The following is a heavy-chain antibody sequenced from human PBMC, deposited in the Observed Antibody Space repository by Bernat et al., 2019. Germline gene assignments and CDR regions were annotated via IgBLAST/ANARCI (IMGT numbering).Heavy chain of an antibody. Sequence: VQLVESGGGVVQPGRSLRLSCVASGFTFSDYSLHWVRQAPGKGLEWVAVVSYDGRNKYYADSVQARFIISRDDSENTLYLQMDSLKSEDTAVYYCVREGAALYYYHGMDVWGRGTTVTVSS. D-gene: IGHD6-25*01. CDR2: VSYDGRNK. CDR3: VREGAALYYYHGMDV. V-gene: IGHV3-30*04. CDR1: GFTFSDYS. J-gene: IGHJ6*02.